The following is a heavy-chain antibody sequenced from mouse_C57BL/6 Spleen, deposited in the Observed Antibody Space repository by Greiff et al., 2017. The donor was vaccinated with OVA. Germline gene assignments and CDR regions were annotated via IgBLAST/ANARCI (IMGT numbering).Heavy chain of an antibody. CDR1: GYAFSSSW. Sequence: VQLQQSGPELVKPGASVKISCKASGYAFSSSWMNWVKQRPGKGLEWIGRIYPGDGDTNYNGKFKGKATLTADKSSSTAYMQLSSLTSEDSAVYFCARDYYGSSLNYYAMDYWGQGTSVTVSS. D-gene: IGHD1-1*01. CDR2: IYPGDGDT. V-gene: IGHV1-82*01. CDR3: ARDYYGSSLNYYAMDY. J-gene: IGHJ4*01.